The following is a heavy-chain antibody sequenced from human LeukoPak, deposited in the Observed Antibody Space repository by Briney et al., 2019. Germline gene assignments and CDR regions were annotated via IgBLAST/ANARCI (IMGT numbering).Heavy chain of an antibody. CDR2: ITSDGSTT. V-gene: IGHV3-74*01. CDR1: GFTFSSFL. D-gene: IGHD6-19*01. J-gene: IGHJ4*02. Sequence: PGGSLRLSCAASGFTFSSFLMHWVRQAPGKGLVWVSLITSDGSTTRYADSVKGRFTISRDNSKNTLYLLMSSLRAEDTAVYYCAKDLAGSIDYWGQGALVTVSS. CDR3: AKDLAGSIDY.